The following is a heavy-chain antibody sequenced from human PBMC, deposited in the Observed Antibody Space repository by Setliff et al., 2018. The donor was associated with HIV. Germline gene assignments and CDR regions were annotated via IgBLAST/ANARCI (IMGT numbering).Heavy chain of an antibody. Sequence: SETLSLTCSVSGGSISSNSYFWGWIRQPPGRGLEWIGTIYYSGTTYHIPSLKSRVTISVDTSKNQFSLKLSSVTAADTAVYYCARGVVAYDYGDLISLHYFDYWGQGTLVTVS. V-gene: IGHV4-39*07. CDR1: GGSISSNSYF. CDR3: ARGVVAYDYGDLISLHYFDY. J-gene: IGHJ4*02. D-gene: IGHD4-17*01. CDR2: IYYSGTT.